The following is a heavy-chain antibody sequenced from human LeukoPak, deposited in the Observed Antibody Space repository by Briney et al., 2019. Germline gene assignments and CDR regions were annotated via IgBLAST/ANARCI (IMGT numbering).Heavy chain of an antibody. Sequence: GGSLRLSCAASGFTFSSYSMNWVRQAPGKGLEWVSYISSSSSTMYYADSVKGRFSISRDNAKNSLYLQMNSLRAEATAVYYCARDHHRRLYDSQARDTFDIWGQGTMVTVSS. CDR1: GFTFSSYS. CDR2: ISSSSSTM. J-gene: IGHJ3*02. V-gene: IGHV3-48*01. CDR3: ARDHHRRLYDSQARDTFDI. D-gene: IGHD3-22*01.